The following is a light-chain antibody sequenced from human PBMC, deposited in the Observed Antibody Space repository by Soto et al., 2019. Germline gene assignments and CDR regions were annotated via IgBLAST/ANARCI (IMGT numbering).Light chain of an antibody. Sequence: QSVLTQPPPVSAAPGQKVTISCSGSTSNIGNKYVSWYQQVPGTAPKLLIYDNNKRPSGIPDRFSGSKSGTSATLGITGLQTGDEADYYCGTWDSSLSAGVFGGGTKLTVL. V-gene: IGLV1-51*01. CDR2: DNN. CDR3: GTWDSSLSAGV. J-gene: IGLJ2*01. CDR1: TSNIGNKY.